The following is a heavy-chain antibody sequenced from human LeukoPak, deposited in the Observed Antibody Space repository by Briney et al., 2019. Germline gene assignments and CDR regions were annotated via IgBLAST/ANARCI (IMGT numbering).Heavy chain of an antibody. D-gene: IGHD3-10*01. V-gene: IGHV3-15*01. Sequence: GGSLRLSCAASGFTFSSYSMSWVRQAPGKGLEWIGRIKSKTDGETTNYAEPVRGRFTISRDDSKSAVYLQMNSLKIEDTAVYYCTTDLGTYYHGSQRLIPIDYWGQGTLVTVSS. CDR1: GFTFSSYS. CDR3: TTDLGTYYHGSQRLIPIDY. J-gene: IGHJ4*02. CDR2: IKSKTDGETT.